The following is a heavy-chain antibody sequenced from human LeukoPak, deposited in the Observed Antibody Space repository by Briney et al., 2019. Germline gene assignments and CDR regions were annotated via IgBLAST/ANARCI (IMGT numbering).Heavy chain of an antibody. D-gene: IGHD6-13*01. CDR3: ARGHLSWYGGFDY. J-gene: IGHJ4*02. CDR2: IRYDGSNK. V-gene: IGHV3-30*02. Sequence: GGSLRLSCAASGFTFSSYGMHWVRQAPGKGLEWVAFIRYDGSNKYYADSVKGRFTISRDNSKNTLYLQMNSLRAEDTAVYYCARGHLSWYGGFDYWGQGTLVTVSS. CDR1: GFTFSSYG.